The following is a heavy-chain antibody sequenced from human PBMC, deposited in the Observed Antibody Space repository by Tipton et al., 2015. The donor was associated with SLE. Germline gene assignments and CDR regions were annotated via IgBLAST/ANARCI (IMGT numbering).Heavy chain of an antibody. CDR2: INHSGST. D-gene: IGHD6-13*01. CDR1: GGSFSGYY. J-gene: IGHJ4*02. CDR3: ARQIPAGEYFDY. Sequence: TLSLTCTVSGGSFSGYYWSWIRQPPGKGLEWIGEINHSGSTNYNPSLKSRVTISVDTSKNQFSLKLSSVTAADTAVYYCARQIPAGEYFDYWGQGTLVTVSS. V-gene: IGHV4-34*01.